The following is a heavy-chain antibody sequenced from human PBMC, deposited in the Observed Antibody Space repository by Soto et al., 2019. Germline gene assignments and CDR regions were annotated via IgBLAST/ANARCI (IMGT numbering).Heavy chain of an antibody. D-gene: IGHD2-2*01. CDR3: AVHCSTSSCSY. Sequence: EVQLSESGGGLVQPGGSLRVSCAASGFTFSTYAMSWVRQAPGKGLEWVSAIGGSAESAYYGASVKGRFTISRDNSKNTVYLQLNSLSAEATAVYYCAVHCSTSSCSYWGQGTVVTVSS. V-gene: IGHV3-23*01. CDR2: IGGSAESA. CDR1: GFTFSTYA. J-gene: IGHJ4*02.